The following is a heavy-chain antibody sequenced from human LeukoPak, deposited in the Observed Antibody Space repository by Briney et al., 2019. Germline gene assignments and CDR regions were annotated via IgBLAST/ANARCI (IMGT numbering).Heavy chain of an antibody. CDR2: IYYSGST. CDR1: GGSISSYY. J-gene: IGHJ4*02. CDR3: ARLTNYDYVWGSYRYTGNYFQC. D-gene: IGHD3-16*02. V-gene: IGHV4-59*01. Sequence: PSETLSLTCTVSGGSISSYYWSWIRQSPGKGLEWIGYIYYSGSTNYNPPLKSRVTISLDTPKNQFSLNLSSVTAADTAVYFCARLTNYDYVWGSYRYTGNYFQCWGQGTLVTVSS.